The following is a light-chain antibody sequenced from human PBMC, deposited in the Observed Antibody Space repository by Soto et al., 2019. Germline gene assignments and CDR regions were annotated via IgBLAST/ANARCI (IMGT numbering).Light chain of an antibody. V-gene: IGKV1-39*01. J-gene: IGKJ1*01. CDR3: QQSYFTPT. CDR1: QAISTY. CDR2: GAS. Sequence: DIQLTQSPCSLSASVGDRVTMTCRVSQAISTYLNWYQQRPGKAPKLLIFGASNLQSGVPSRFSGSGSGTDFTLTISGVQHEDFATYYCQQSYFTPTFGQGTKVDIK.